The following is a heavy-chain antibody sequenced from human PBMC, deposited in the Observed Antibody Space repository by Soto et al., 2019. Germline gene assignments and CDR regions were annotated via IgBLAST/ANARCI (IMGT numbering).Heavy chain of an antibody. CDR2: IYASGEKQ. Sequence: GGSMRLSCSASVFSLSSYAMTWVRQAPGKGLEWVSGIYASGEKQYYADSVKGRFTVSRDNSKNTLYLQMHSLRADDTAVYYCARDCSSSSCSVGAYWGQGTRGTV. V-gene: IGHV3-23*01. CDR1: VFSLSSYA. D-gene: IGHD2-2*01. J-gene: IGHJ4*02. CDR3: ARDCSSSSCSVGAY.